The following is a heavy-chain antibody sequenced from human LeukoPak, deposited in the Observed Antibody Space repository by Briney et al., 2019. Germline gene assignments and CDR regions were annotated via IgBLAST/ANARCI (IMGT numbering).Heavy chain of an antibody. Sequence: SETLSLTCTVSSYSISSGYYWGWIRQPPGKGLEWIGSIYYSGNTYYNPSLKSRVTISVDPSKNQFSLKLSSVTAADTAVYYCARVPHGETIFGVVLYWFDPWGQGTLVTVSS. CDR1: SYSISSGYY. J-gene: IGHJ5*02. CDR3: ARVPHGETIFGVVLYWFDP. CDR2: IYYSGNT. V-gene: IGHV4-38-2*02. D-gene: IGHD3-3*01.